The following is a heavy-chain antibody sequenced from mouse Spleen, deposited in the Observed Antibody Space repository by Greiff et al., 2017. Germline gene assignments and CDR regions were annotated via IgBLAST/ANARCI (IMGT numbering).Heavy chain of an antibody. CDR2: INPNNGGT. D-gene: IGHD1-1*01. Sequence: EVQLQQSGPELVKPGASVKISCKASGYTFTDYYMNWVKQSHGKSLEWIGDINPNNGGTSYNQKFKGKATLTVDKSSSTAYMELRSLTSEDSAVYYCARRYYYGSSYDYFDYWGQGTTLTVSS. V-gene: IGHV1-26*01. CDR3: ARRYYYGSSYDYFDY. CDR1: GYTFTDYY. J-gene: IGHJ2*01.